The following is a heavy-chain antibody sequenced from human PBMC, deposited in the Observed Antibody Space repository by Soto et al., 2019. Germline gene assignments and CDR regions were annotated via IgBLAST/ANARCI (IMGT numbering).Heavy chain of an antibody. V-gene: IGHV4-59*01. CDR1: GGSISSYY. Sequence: QVQLQESGPGLVKPSETLSLTCTVSGGSISSYYWSWIRQPPGKGLEWIGYIYYSGSTNYSPSLKSRVTISVDTSKNQFSLKLSSVTAADTAVYYCARDGAIPGAGGFDPWGQGTLVTVSS. J-gene: IGHJ5*02. CDR3: ARDGAIPGAGGFDP. CDR2: IYYSGST. D-gene: IGHD2-21*01.